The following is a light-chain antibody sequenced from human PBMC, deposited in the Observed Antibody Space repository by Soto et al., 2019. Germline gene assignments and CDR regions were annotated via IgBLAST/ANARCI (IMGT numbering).Light chain of an antibody. CDR1: SSNVGGYHY. CDR3: TSYTSSTACV. CDR2: DVS. Sequence: QSVLTQPASVSGSPGQSITISCTGTSSNVGGYHYVSWYQQNPGTAPKLMIYDVSHRPSGVADRFSGSRSGNTSSLTIAGLQAEDDYDYYCTSYTSSTACVFGTGTKLTVL. V-gene: IGLV2-14*03. J-gene: IGLJ3*02.